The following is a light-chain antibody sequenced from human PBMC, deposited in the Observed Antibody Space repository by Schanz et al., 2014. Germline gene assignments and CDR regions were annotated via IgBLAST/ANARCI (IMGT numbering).Light chain of an antibody. CDR2: ATS. CDR1: QSVSSN. J-gene: IGKJ5*01. CDR3: QQRNYWPIT. V-gene: IGKV3-15*01. Sequence: EIVMTQSPATLSVSPGEGATLSCRASQSVSSNLAWYQQKPGQAPRLLIYATSTRATGIPARFSGSGSGPEFTLTISGLEPEDFAVYYCQQRNYWPITFGQGTRLEIK.